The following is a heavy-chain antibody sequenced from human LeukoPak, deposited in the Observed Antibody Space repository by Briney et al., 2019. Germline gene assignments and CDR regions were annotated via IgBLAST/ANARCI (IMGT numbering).Heavy chain of an antibody. CDR2: ISSSSSYI. Sequence: PGGSLRLSCAASGFTFSSYSMNWVRQAPGKGLEWVSSISSSSSYIYYADSVKGRFTISRDNAKNSLYLQMNSLRAEDTAVYYCARGLFSSGYKDYWGQGTLVTVSS. D-gene: IGHD3-22*01. J-gene: IGHJ4*02. V-gene: IGHV3-21*01. CDR1: GFTFSSYS. CDR3: ARGLFSSGYKDY.